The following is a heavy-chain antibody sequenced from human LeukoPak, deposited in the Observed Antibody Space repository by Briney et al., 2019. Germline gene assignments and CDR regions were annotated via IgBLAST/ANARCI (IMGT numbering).Heavy chain of an antibody. D-gene: IGHD2-21*02. J-gene: IGHJ4*02. V-gene: IGHV4-34*01. CDR2: INHSGST. CDR1: GGSFSGYY. CDR3: ASSYCGGDCYSYFDY. Sequence: SETLSLTCAVYGGSFSGYYWSWIRQPPGKGLEWIGKINHSGSTNYNPSLKSRVTISVDTSKNQFSLKLSSVTAADTAVYYCASSYCGGDCYSYFDYWGQGTLVTVSS.